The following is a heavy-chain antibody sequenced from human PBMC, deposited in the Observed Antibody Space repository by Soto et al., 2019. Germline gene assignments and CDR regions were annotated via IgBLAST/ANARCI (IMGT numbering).Heavy chain of an antibody. Sequence: PSETLSLTCAVSGYCISSSNWWGWIRQPPGKGLEWIGYIYYSGTTYYNPSLKSRVTMSVDTSKNQFSLKLTSVTAADTAVYYCARANRPITVTCLNWFDPWGQGTLVT. J-gene: IGHJ5*02. CDR2: IYYSGTT. D-gene: IGHD3-22*01. CDR3: ARANRPITVTCLNWFDP. CDR1: GYCISSSNW. V-gene: IGHV4-28*03.